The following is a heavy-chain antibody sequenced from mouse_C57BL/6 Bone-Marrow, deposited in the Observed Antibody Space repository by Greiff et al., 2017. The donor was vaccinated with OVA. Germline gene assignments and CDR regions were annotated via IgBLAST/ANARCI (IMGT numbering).Heavy chain of an antibody. D-gene: IGHD1-1*01. CDR1: GYTFTSYW. V-gene: IGHV1-53*01. CDR3: ARDYYGSSYERYFDV. CDR2: INPSNGGT. Sequence: QVHVKQPGTELVKPGASVKLSCKASGYTFTSYWMHWVKQRPGQGLEWIGNINPSNGGTNYNEKFKSKATLTVDKSSSTAYMQLSSLTSEDSAVYYCARDYYGSSYERYFDVWGTGTTVTVSS. J-gene: IGHJ1*03.